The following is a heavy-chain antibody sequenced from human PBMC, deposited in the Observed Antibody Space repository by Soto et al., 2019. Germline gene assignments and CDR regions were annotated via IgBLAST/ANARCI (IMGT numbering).Heavy chain of an antibody. V-gene: IGHV4-34*01. CDR2: INHSGRT. CDR3: ARSLYDILTGSVYNWFDP. CDR1: GGSFSYYY. D-gene: IGHD3-9*01. J-gene: IGHJ5*02. Sequence: ASETLSLTCAVYGGSFSYYYWSWIRQAPGKGLEWIGEINHSGRTKYNPSLKSRLTISIDTPKNQFSLKLSSVTVADTAVYYCARSLYDILTGSVYNWFDPWGQGTLVTVSS.